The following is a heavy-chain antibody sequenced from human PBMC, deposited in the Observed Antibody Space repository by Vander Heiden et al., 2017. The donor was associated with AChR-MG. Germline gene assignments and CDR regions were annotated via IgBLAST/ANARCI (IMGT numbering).Heavy chain of an antibody. J-gene: IGHJ5*02. Sequence: QVQLQQWGAGLLKPSETLSLTCAVYGGSFSGYYWSWIRQPPGKGLEWIGEINHSGSTNYNPSLKSRVTISVDTSKNQFSLKLSSVTAADTAVYYCARRGRWGRWFDPWGQGTLVTVSS. V-gene: IGHV4-34*01. CDR2: INHSGST. D-gene: IGHD3-16*01. CDR3: ARRGRWGRWFDP. CDR1: GGSFSGYY.